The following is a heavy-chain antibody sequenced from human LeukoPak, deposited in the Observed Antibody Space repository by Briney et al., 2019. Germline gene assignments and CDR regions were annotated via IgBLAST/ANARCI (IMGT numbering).Heavy chain of an antibody. CDR2: IYYSGST. CDR1: GGSIRNYY. J-gene: IGHJ4*02. V-gene: IGHV4-59*01. D-gene: IGHD5/OR15-5a*01. Sequence: SETLSLTCTVSGGSIRNYYWSWIRQPPGKGLEWIGYIYYSGSTNYNPSLKSRVTISVDTSKNQFSLTMRSVTAADTAVYYCARTVAVSTYRNFDFWGQGTLVTVSS. CDR3: ARTVAVSTYRNFDF.